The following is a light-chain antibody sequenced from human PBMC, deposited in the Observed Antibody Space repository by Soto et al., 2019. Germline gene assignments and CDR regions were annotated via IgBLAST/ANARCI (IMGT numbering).Light chain of an antibody. V-gene: IGLV2-14*01. CDR3: SSYASNTTVL. CDR2: EVS. Sequence: QPVLTQPASVSGSPGQSITISCTGTSTDVGGYNYVSWYQQHPGKAPKLMIYEVSNRPSGVPDRFSGSKSGNTASLTISGLQAEDEADYYCSSYASNTTVLFGGGTKLTVL. J-gene: IGLJ2*01. CDR1: STDVGGYNY.